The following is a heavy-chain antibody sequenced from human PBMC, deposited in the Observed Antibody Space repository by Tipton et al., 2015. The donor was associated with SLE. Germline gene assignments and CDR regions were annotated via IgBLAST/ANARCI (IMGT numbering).Heavy chain of an antibody. CDR3: ARDEYRYDATGYHLLGHFDF. V-gene: IGHV4-59*02. J-gene: IGHJ4*02. Sequence: TLSLTCSVSGASVSTYCWNWIRQSPGKGLAWIGCVCNSGSANYSPSLKSRGTISVDTSKNQFSLKLTSVTAADTAVYYCARDEYRYDATGYHLLGHFDFWGQGTLVTVSS. D-gene: IGHD3-22*01. CDR1: GASVSTYC. CDR2: VCNSGSA.